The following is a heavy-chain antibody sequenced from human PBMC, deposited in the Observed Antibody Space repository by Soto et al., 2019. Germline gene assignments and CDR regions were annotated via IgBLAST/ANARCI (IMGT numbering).Heavy chain of an antibody. CDR2: INHSGST. Sequence: SETLSLTCAVYGGSFSGYYWSWIRQPPGKGLEWIGEINHSGSTNYNPSLKSRVTISVDTSKNQFSLKLSSVTAADTAVYYCARREVRGVRVYMDVWGKGTTVTVSS. CDR1: GGSFSGYY. V-gene: IGHV4-34*01. CDR3: ARREVRGVRVYMDV. J-gene: IGHJ6*03. D-gene: IGHD3-10*01.